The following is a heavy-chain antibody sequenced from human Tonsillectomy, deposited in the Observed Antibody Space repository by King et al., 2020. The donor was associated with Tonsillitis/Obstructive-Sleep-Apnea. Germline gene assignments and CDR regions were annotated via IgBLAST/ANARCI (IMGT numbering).Heavy chain of an antibody. D-gene: IGHD6-13*01. CDR1: GFTFGDYA. CDR3: TRVGSGITAVYGIDV. Sequence: VQLVESGGGLVQPGRSLRLSCTASGFTFGDYAMNWVRQAPGKGLEWVGFIRSKAYGGTTEYAASVKGRFTISRDDSKSIAYLQMNSLKTEDTAVYYCTRVGSGITAVYGIDVWGQGTMVTVSS. CDR2: IRSKAYGGTT. V-gene: IGHV3-49*04. J-gene: IGHJ6*02.